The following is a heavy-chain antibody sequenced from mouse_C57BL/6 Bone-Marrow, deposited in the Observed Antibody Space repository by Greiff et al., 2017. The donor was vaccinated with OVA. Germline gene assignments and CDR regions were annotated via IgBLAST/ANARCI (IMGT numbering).Heavy chain of an antibody. CDR2: IDPSDSYT. Sequence: VQLQQPGAELVKPGASVKLSCKASGYTFTSYWMQWVKQRPGQGLEWIGEIDPSDSYTNYNQKFKGKATLTVDTSSSPAYMHLSSLTSDDAAVYYYERGSYDDDYYFDYWGQGTTLTVSS. J-gene: IGHJ2*01. CDR3: ERGSYDDDYYFDY. V-gene: IGHV1-50*01. D-gene: IGHD2-4*01. CDR1: GYTFTSYW.